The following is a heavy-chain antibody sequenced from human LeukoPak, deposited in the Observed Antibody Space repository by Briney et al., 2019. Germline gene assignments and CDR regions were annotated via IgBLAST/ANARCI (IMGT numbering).Heavy chain of an antibody. V-gene: IGHV4-59*08. D-gene: IGHD3-16*01. Sequence: SETLSLTCTVSGGSISPYYWSWIRQPPGKGLEWIGYVYYSGSTNYNPSLKSRVTISVDTSNNQFSLKLSSVTAADTAVYYCARHPTKSYPYYFDYWGQGTLVTVSS. J-gene: IGHJ4*02. CDR3: ARHPTKSYPYYFDY. CDR2: VYYSGST. CDR1: GGSISPYY.